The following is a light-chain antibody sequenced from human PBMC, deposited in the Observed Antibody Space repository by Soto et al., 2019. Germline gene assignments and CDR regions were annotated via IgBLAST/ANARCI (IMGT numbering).Light chain of an antibody. CDR2: DVS. J-gene: IGKJ4*01. CDR3: QQRSSWPLT. Sequence: EIVLTQSPATLSLSPGERATLSCRASQSISSYLAWYQQKPGQAPRLLIFDVSSRADGIPARFSGSGSGTDFTLTISSLEAEDFAVYHCQQRSSWPLTFGGGTRVEIK. V-gene: IGKV3-11*01. CDR1: QSISSY.